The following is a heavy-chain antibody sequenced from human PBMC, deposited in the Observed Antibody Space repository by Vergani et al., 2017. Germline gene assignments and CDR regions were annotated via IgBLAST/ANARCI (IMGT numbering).Heavy chain of an antibody. CDR2: IPRVSKSI. Sequence: EVQLVESGGGVVKPGGPRPFPVQTSDFDLPTSALRWFARALGRGLQGVSSIPRVSKSIYYADSVKGRFTITRDDVKKSLLLRMNNLKVDDTAIYYCARTRSPIAMIRQFEQWGQGTLVTVSS. D-gene: IGHD5-18*01. J-gene: IGHJ4*02. V-gene: IGHV3-21*01. CDR1: DFDLPTSA. CDR3: ARTRSPIAMIRQFEQ.